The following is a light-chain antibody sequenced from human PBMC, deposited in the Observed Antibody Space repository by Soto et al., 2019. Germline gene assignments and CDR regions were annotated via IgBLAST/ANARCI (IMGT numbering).Light chain of an antibody. CDR1: QSVATN. CDR2: GAS. CDR3: QQYNKWPQT. V-gene: IGKV3-15*01. Sequence: EAVLTQSPATLSVFPEERATLSCRASQSVATNLAWYQQRPGQAPRLLIYGASKRAIGLPARFSGSGSGTEFTLTITSLQSEDFAVYYCQQYNKWPQTFGQGTKVDIK. J-gene: IGKJ1*01.